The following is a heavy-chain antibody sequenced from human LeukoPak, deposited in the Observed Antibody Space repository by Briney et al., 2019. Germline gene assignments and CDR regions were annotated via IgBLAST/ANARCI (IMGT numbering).Heavy chain of an antibody. D-gene: IGHD2-15*01. CDR2: INPSGGST. V-gene: IGHV1-46*01. J-gene: IGHJ4*02. CDR3: AREGYCSGSICYSFDY. CDR1: GYTFTSYY. Sequence: ASVKVSCKASGYTFTSYYMHWVRQAPGQGLEWMGIINPSGGSTTYAQKFQGRVAMTSDMSTKTLYMELSSLRSEDTAVYFCAREGYCSGSICYSFDYWGQGTLVTVSS.